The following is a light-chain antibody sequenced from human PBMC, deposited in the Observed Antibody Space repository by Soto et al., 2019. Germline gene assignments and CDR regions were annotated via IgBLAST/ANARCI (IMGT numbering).Light chain of an antibody. CDR3: NSYTTNNTYV. V-gene: IGLV2-14*03. CDR2: GVD. CDR1: SSDVGGYNY. Sequence: QSALTQPASVSGSPGQSVTISCTGTSSDVGGYNYVSWYQHHPGKAPKLMIFGVDSRPSGVSNRFPGSKSANTASLTISGLQAEDEADYYCNSYTTNNTYVFGTGTKVTVL. J-gene: IGLJ1*01.